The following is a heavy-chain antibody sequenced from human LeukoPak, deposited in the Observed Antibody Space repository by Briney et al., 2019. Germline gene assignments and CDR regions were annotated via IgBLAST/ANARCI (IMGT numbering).Heavy chain of an antibody. D-gene: IGHD4-17*01. J-gene: IGHJ1*01. CDR1: GYTFTSYY. CDR3: AREGNDYGDYGYFQH. CDR2: IKPSGGST. V-gene: IGHV1-46*01. Sequence: ASVKVSCKASGYTFTSYYMHWVRQAPGQGLEWMGIIKPSGGSTSYAQKFQGRVTMTRDTSTSTVYMELSSLRSEDTAVYYCAREGNDYGDYGYFQHWGQGTLVTVSS.